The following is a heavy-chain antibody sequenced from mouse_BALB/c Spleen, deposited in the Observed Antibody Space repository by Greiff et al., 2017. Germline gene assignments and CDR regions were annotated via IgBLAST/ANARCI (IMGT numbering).Heavy chain of an antibody. CDR3: ARGEAPIYDGSPYYYAMDY. CDR2: ISSGSSTI. CDR1: GFTFSSFG. V-gene: IGHV5-17*02. D-gene: IGHD2-3*01. Sequence: EVKLQESGGGLVQPGGSRKLSCAASGFTFSSFGMHWVRQAPEKGLEWVAYISSGSSTIYYADTVKGRFTISRDNPQNTLFLQMTSLRSEDTAMYYCARGEAPIYDGSPYYYAMDYWGQGTSVTVSS. J-gene: IGHJ4*01.